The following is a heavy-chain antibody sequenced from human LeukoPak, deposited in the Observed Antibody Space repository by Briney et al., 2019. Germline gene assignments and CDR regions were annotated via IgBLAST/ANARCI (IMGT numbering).Heavy chain of an antibody. CDR1: GFTFSSYA. Sequence: GGSLRLSCAASGFTFSSYAMSWVRQAPGKGLEWVSAISGRGGSTYYADSVKGRFTISRDNSKNALYLQMNSLRAEDTAVYFCAKGSSGSWGRLDYWGQGTLVTVSS. V-gene: IGHV3-23*01. CDR2: ISGRGGST. J-gene: IGHJ4*02. D-gene: IGHD3-10*01. CDR3: AKGSSGSWGRLDY.